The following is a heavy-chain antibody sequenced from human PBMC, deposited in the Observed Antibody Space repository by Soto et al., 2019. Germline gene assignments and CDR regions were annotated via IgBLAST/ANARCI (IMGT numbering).Heavy chain of an antibody. V-gene: IGHV3-33*01. CDR2: MWYDGSNK. Sequence: QVQLVESGGGVVQPGRSLRLSCAASGFTFSSYGMHWVRQAPGKGLEWVAVMWYDGSNKYYADSVKGRFTISRDNSKNTLYLQMNSLRAEDTAVYYCARGLWGMDVWGQGTTVTVSS. CDR1: GFTFSSYG. D-gene: IGHD2-21*01. CDR3: ARGLWGMDV. J-gene: IGHJ6*02.